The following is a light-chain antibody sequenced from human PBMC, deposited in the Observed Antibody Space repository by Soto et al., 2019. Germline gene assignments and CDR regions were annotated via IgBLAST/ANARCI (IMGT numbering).Light chain of an antibody. CDR1: QSVGSNY. CDR2: DAS. J-gene: IGKJ3*01. Sequence: EIVLTQSPGTLSLSPGDRATLSCRASQSVGSNYLAWYQQKPGQAPRLLIYDASSRATGIPDRFSGSGSGTDFTLTVSRLEPEDFAVYYCQQYTSSPFTFGPGPRWISN. CDR3: QQYTSSPFT. V-gene: IGKV3-20*01.